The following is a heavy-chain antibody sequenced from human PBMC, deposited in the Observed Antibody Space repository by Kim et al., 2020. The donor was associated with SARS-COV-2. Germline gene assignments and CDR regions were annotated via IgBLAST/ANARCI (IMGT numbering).Heavy chain of an antibody. J-gene: IGHJ4*02. D-gene: IGHD3-3*01. CDR2: IYYSGST. CDR1: GGSISSSSYY. Sequence: SETLSLTCTVSGGSISSSSYYWGWIRQPPGKGLEWIGSIYYSGSTYYNPSLKSRVTISVDTSKNQFSLKLSSVTAADTAVYYCARVTVGKTIFGVVIIQNFDYWGQGTLVTVSS. CDR3: ARVTVGKTIFGVVIIQNFDY. V-gene: IGHV4-39*07.